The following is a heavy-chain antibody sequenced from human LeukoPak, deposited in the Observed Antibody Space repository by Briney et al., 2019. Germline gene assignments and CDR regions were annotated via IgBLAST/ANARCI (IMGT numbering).Heavy chain of an antibody. V-gene: IGHV1-8*01. CDR3: AKDLHSSSWYIDY. Sequence: GASVKVSCKASGYTFTSYDINWVRQATGQGLEWMGWMNPNSGNTGYAQKFQGRVTMTRNTSISTAYMELNSLRAEDTAVYYCAKDLHSSSWYIDYWGQGTLVTVSS. CDR2: MNPNSGNT. D-gene: IGHD6-13*01. J-gene: IGHJ4*02. CDR1: GYTFTSYD.